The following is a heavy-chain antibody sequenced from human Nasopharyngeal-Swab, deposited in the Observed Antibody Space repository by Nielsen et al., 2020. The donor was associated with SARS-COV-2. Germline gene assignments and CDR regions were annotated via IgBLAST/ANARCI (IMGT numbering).Heavy chain of an antibody. D-gene: IGHD4-17*01. Sequence: WIRQPPGKGLEWVSAISGSGGSTYYADSVKGRFTISRDNSKNTPYLQMNSLRAEDTAVYYCAKPLYGDSPFDYWGQGTLVTVSS. CDR2: ISGSGGST. CDR3: AKPLYGDSPFDY. V-gene: IGHV3-23*01. J-gene: IGHJ4*02.